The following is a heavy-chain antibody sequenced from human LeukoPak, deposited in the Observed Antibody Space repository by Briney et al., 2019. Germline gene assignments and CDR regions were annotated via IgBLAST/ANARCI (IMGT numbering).Heavy chain of an antibody. CDR1: GYTFTTYD. J-gene: IGHJ4*02. CDR2: MNPNSGDT. CDR3: ARGGTHFDY. Sequence: ASVKVSCKASGYTFTTYDINWVRQATGQGLEWMGWMNPNSGDTGYAQNFQGRVTMTRDTSISTAYMELTSLRSEDTAVYYCARGGTHFDYWGQGTLVTVSS. V-gene: IGHV1-8*01. D-gene: IGHD3-10*01.